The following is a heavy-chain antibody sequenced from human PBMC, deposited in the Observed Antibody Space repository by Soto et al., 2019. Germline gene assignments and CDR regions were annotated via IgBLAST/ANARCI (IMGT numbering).Heavy chain of an antibody. J-gene: IGHJ4*02. CDR1: GFTFSSYA. V-gene: IGHV3-23*01. D-gene: IGHD2-15*01. CDR3: ASGYCSGGSCYYFDY. Sequence: GGSLRLSCAASGFTFSSYAMSWVRQAPGKGLEWVSAISGSGGSTYYADSVKGRFTISRDNSKNTLYLQMNSLRAEDTAVYYCASGYCSGGSCYYFDYWGQGTLVTVSS. CDR2: ISGSGGST.